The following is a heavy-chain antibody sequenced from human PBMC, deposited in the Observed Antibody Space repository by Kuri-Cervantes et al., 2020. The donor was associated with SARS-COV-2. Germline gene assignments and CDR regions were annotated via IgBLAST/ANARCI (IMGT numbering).Heavy chain of an antibody. D-gene: IGHD6-25*01. CDR1: GESIGSYIYY. J-gene: IGHJ4*02. Sequence: SCSVSGESIGSYIYYWSWIRQPAGKRLEWIGRVYNGGSTNYNPSLQSRVTISVDTSKNRFSLKLNSVTAADTAVYYCAIQTPAAGIDYWGQGTLVTVSS. V-gene: IGHV4-61*02. CDR2: VYNGGST. CDR3: AIQTPAAGIDY.